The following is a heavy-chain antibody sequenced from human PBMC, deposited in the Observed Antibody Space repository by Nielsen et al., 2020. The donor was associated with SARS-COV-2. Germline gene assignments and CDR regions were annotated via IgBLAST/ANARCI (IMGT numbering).Heavy chain of an antibody. Sequence: GGSLRLSCAASGFTFSSYAMHWVRQAPGKGLEWVAVISYDGSNKYYADSVKGRFAISRDNSKNTLHLQMNSLRIEDTAVYYCARVQTTVVFYYGLDVWGQGTTVTDSS. V-gene: IGHV3-30*09. CDR1: GFTFSSYA. CDR3: ARVQTTVVFYYGLDV. D-gene: IGHD4-23*01. CDR2: ISYDGSNK. J-gene: IGHJ6*02.